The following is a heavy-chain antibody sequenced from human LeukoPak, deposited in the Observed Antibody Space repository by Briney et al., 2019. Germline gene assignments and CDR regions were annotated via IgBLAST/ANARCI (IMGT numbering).Heavy chain of an antibody. J-gene: IGHJ4*02. CDR2: ISNNGGYT. V-gene: IGHV3-23*01. CDR1: GFTFSSYS. D-gene: IGHD2-15*01. CDR3: AKQLGYCSDGSCYFPY. Sequence: GGSLRLSCAASGFTFSSYSMNWVRQAPGKGLEWVSAISNNGGYTYYADSVQGRFTISRDNSKSTLCLQMNSLRAEDTAVYYCAKQLGYCSDGSCYFPYWGQGALVTVSS.